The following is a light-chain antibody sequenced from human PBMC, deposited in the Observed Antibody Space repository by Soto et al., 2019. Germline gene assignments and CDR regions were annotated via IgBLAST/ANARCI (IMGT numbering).Light chain of an antibody. CDR2: LGS. CDR3: MQALQTPWT. CDR1: QSLLHGNGYNY. Sequence: DIVMTRSPLSLPVTPGEPASISCRSSQSLLHGNGYNYLDWYLQKPGQSPQFLIYLGSDRASGVTDRFSGSGSGTDFTLKISRVEAEDVGVYYCMQALQTPWTFGQGTKVEIK. J-gene: IGKJ1*01. V-gene: IGKV2-28*01.